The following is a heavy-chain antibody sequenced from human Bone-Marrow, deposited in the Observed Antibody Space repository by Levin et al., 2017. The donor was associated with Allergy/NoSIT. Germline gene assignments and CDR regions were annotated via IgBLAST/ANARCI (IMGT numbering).Heavy chain of an antibody. Sequence: PGESLKISCAASGFTFSSSGMHWVRQAPGKGLEWVAVMSYDGSNKYYADSVKGRFTISRDNSKNTLYLQMNSLRAEDTAVYHCAKPVGSGYYYDAFDIWGQGTMVTVSS. D-gene: IGHD3-22*01. CDR3: AKPVGSGYYYDAFDI. V-gene: IGHV3-30*18. CDR1: GFTFSSSG. J-gene: IGHJ3*02. CDR2: MSYDGSNK.